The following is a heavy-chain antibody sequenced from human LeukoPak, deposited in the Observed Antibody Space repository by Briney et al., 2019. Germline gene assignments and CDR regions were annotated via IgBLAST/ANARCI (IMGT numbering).Heavy chain of an antibody. V-gene: IGHV3-66*01. CDR2: IYSGGST. D-gene: IGHD1-26*01. CDR1: GFTVSSNY. Sequence: GGSLRLSCAASGFTVSSNYMSWVHQAPGKGLEWVSVIYSGGSTYYADSVKGRFTISRDNSKNTLYLQMNSLRAEDTAVYYCARDLVPGATTPFDYWGQGTLVTVSS. CDR3: ARDLVPGATTPFDY. J-gene: IGHJ4*02.